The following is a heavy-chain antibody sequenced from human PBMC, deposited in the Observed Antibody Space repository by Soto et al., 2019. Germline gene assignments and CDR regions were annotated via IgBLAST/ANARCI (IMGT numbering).Heavy chain of an antibody. CDR3: AKGDLGYCVSTSCYGYYYGMDV. CDR2: ISGSGGST. CDR1: GFTFCSYA. D-gene: IGHD2-2*01. V-gene: IGHV3-23*01. Sequence: GGALRLSCAASGFTFCSYAMSWFRQAPGKGLERVSAISGSGGSTYYADSVKGRLTISRNNSKNTLYLQMNSLRAEDTAVYYCAKGDLGYCVSTSCYGYYYGMDVWRQGTTVTGSS. J-gene: IGHJ6*02.